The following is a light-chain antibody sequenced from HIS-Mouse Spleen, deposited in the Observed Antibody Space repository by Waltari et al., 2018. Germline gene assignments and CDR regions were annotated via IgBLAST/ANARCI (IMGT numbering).Light chain of an antibody. CDR1: QSVSSN. V-gene: IGKV3-15*01. J-gene: IGKJ1*01. CDR2: GAS. CDR3: QQYNNWWT. Sequence: EIVMTQSPATLSVSPGERATLSCRASQSVSSNLAWYQQKPGQAPRLLIYGASTRATGISASFSGSGSCREITHTISGMMSYDFAVYFWQQYNNWWTFGEGTKVEIK.